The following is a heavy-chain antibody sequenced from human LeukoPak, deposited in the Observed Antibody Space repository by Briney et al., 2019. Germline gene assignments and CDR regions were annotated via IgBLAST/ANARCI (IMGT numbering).Heavy chain of an antibody. CDR3: ARSRSVAVAGTRFDI. V-gene: IGHV3-11*04. J-gene: IGHJ3*02. CDR2: ISHSGSTI. Sequence: GGSLRLSCAASGFTFSDYYMSWIRQAPGKGLEWISYISHSGSTIYYADSVKGRFTISRDNAKNSLYLQMNSLKAEDTAVYYCARSRSVAVAGTRFDIWGQGTMVTVSS. CDR1: GFTFSDYY. D-gene: IGHD6-19*01.